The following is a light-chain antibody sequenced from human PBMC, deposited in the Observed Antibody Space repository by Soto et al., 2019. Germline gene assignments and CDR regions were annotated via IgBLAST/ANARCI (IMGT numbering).Light chain of an antibody. J-gene: IGKJ5*01. CDR3: QQYGTSEII. CDR2: DTS. V-gene: IGKV3-20*01. CDR1: SSLTNSY. Sequence: ELLLTQSPGTLSLSPGARATLSCRASSSLTNSYIAWYQVKPGKAPRLLIYDTSSRATGIPERFSGSGSGTDFTLTITRLEPEDVEVFYCQQYGTSEIIFGQGTRLEIK.